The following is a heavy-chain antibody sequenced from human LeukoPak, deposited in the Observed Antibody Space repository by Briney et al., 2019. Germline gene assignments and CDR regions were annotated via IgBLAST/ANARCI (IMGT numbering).Heavy chain of an antibody. CDR1: GGSFSGYY. D-gene: IGHD2-15*01. V-gene: IGHV4-34*01. J-gene: IGHJ4*02. CDR2: INHSGST. CDR3: ASRGYLDY. Sequence: SETLSLTCAVYGGSFSGYYWGWIRQPPGKGLEWIGEINHSGSTNYNPSLKSRVTISVDTSKNQFSLKLSSVTAADTAVYYCASRGYLDYWGQGTLVTVFS.